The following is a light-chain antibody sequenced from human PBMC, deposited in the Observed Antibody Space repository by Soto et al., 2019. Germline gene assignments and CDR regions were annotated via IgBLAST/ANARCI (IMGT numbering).Light chain of an antibody. CDR1: SSDIGGYNY. V-gene: IGLV2-8*01. Sequence: QSALTQPPSASGSPGQSVTISCTGTSSDIGGYNYVSWYQHHPGKAPKVMIYEVSKRPSGVPDRFSGSKSGNTAPLTVSGLQPEDDADYYCSSHAGSANVRVFGGGTQLTVL. J-gene: IGLJ3*02. CDR2: EVS. CDR3: SSHAGSANVRV.